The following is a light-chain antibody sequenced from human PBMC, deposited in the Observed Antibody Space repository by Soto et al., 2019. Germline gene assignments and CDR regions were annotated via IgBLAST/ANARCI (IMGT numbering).Light chain of an antibody. CDR3: TSYTTSGTYV. CDR2: DVS. CDR1: SSDVGAYNF. J-gene: IGLJ1*01. Sequence: QSVLTQPASVSGSPGQSIAISCTGTSSDVGAYNFVSWYQHQPGKAPQLMIFDVSNRPSGVSGRFSGSKAGNTASLTISGLQAEDEADYYCTSYTTSGTYVFGIGTKVTVL. V-gene: IGLV2-14*03.